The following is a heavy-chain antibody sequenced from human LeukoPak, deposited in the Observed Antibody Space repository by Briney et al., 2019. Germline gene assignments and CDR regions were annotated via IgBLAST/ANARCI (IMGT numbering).Heavy chain of an antibody. CDR1: GGSISSYY. J-gene: IGHJ4*02. D-gene: IGHD4-17*01. CDR2: IYYSGST. Sequence: SETLSLTCTVSGGSISSYYWSWIRQPPGKGLEWIGYIYYSGSTNYNPSLKSRVTISVDTSKNQFSLKLSSVTAADTAVYYCAKSADYGDYYFDYRGQGTLVTVSS. V-gene: IGHV4-59*01. CDR3: AKSADYGDYYFDY.